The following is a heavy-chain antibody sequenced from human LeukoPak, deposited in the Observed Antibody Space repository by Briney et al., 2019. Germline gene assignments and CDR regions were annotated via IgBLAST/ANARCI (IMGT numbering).Heavy chain of an antibody. Sequence: PAGSLRLSCAASGFSFSSNAMSWVRQAQGKGLEWVSSISGSGDNTYYAESVKGRFTISRDNSKNTLFLQMNSLRAEDTAVFYCAKRSGYTTGWFFDFWGQGTLVTVSS. CDR2: ISGSGDNT. V-gene: IGHV3-23*01. CDR1: GFSFSSNA. J-gene: IGHJ4*02. CDR3: AKRSGYTTGWFFDF. D-gene: IGHD6-19*01.